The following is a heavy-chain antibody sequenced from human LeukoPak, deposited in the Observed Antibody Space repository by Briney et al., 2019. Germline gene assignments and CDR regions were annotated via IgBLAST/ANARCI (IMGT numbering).Heavy chain of an antibody. CDR3: ARDPFIYDSSGFDY. CDR2: IIPIFGTA. D-gene: IGHD3-22*01. CDR1: GGTFNSYA. Sequence: VASVKVSCKASGGTFNSYAISWVRQAPGQGLEWMGRIIPIFGTANYAQKFQGRVTITTDESTSTAYMELSSLRSEDTAVYYCARDPFIYDSSGFDYWGQGTLVTVSS. V-gene: IGHV1-69*05. J-gene: IGHJ4*02.